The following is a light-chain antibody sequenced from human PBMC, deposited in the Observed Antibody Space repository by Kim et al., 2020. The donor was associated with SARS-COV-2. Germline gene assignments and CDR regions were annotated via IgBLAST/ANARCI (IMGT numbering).Light chain of an antibody. Sequence: EIVLTQSPATLSLSPGERATLSCRASQSVSSYLAWYQQKPGQAPRLLIYDASNRATGIPARFSGSGSGTDFTLTISSLEPEDFAVYYFQQRSNWPLTFGGGTKLEI. CDR2: DAS. CDR3: QQRSNWPLT. V-gene: IGKV3-11*01. CDR1: QSVSSY. J-gene: IGKJ4*01.